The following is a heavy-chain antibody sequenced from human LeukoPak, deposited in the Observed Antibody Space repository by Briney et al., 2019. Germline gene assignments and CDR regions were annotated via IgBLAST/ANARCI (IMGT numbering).Heavy chain of an antibody. J-gene: IGHJ6*03. Sequence: AASVTVSFKASGYTFTSYGISWVRQAPGQGLEWMGWISAYNGNTNYAQKFQGRVTMTRDTSISTAYMELSRPRSDDTAVYYCASSTSYYYYMDVWGKGTTVTVSS. CDR1: GYTFTSYG. CDR2: ISAYNGNT. CDR3: ASSTSYYYYMDV. V-gene: IGHV1-18*01. D-gene: IGHD2-2*01.